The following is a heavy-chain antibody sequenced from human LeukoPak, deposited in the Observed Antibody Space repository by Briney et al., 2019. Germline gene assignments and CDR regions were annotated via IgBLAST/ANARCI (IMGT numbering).Heavy chain of an antibody. Sequence: GGSLRLSCAASGFTFSNNWMTWVRQAPGKGLEWVASVKKDASEKYYVDSVKGRFTISRDNAKNSLYLQMNSLRAEDTAVYYCAKSIGHCSSNSCLRGAFDYWGQGTLVTVSS. CDR3: AKSIGHCSSNSCLRGAFDY. CDR1: GFTFSNNW. D-gene: IGHD2-2*01. J-gene: IGHJ4*02. CDR2: VKKDASEK. V-gene: IGHV3-7*03.